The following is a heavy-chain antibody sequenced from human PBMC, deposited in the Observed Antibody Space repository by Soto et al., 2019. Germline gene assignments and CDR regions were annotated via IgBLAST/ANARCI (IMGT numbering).Heavy chain of an antibody. CDR2: ISYDGNIK. J-gene: IGHJ6*02. Sequence: GGSLRLSCGASAFSFSHYAMHWVRQAPGKGLECVAVISYDGNIKRNADSVKGQFTISRDNSENTLYLQMNSLSPEDTAVYYCARAGYCSGGRCYSPYYYYYGMDVWGQGTTVTVSS. CDR3: ARAGYCSGGRCYSPYYYYYGMDV. D-gene: IGHD2-15*01. V-gene: IGHV3-30-3*01. CDR1: AFSFSHYA.